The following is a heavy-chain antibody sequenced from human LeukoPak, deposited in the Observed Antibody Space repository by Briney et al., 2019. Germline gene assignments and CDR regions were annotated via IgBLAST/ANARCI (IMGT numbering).Heavy chain of an antibody. CDR2: ISSTSSYI. CDR3: ARVYRGDYVGSASSYYYGMDV. Sequence: GGSLRLSCAASGFTFSSYSMNWVRKAPGKGLEWVSSISSTSSYIYYADSVKGRFTISRDNAKNSLYLQVNSLRAEDTAVYYCARVYRGDYVGSASSYYYGMDVWGKGTTVTVSS. D-gene: IGHD4-17*01. V-gene: IGHV3-21*01. J-gene: IGHJ6*04. CDR1: GFTFSSYS.